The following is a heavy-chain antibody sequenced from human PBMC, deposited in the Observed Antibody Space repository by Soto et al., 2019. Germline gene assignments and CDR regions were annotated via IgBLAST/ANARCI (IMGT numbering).Heavy chain of an antibody. J-gene: IGHJ4*02. CDR2: MNTYSGNT. Sequence: QVQLTQSRNAVKKPGATVKVSCKAYGYTFLDYGITWVRQAPGQGLEWVGWMNTYSGNTNYSERLQDRVMMTTDTSTTTVYMELRSLIPDDIAVYYCARVQAPTESDNWGQGTLVIVSS. V-gene: IGHV1-18*03. CDR3: ARVQAPTESDN. CDR1: GYTFLDYG.